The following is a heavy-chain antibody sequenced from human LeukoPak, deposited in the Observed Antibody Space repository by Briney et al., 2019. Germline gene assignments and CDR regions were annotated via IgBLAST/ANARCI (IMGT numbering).Heavy chain of an antibody. Sequence: SVKVSCKASGGTFSSYAISWVRQAPGQGLEWMGRIIPILGIANYAQKFQGRVTITADKSTSTAYMELSSLRSEDTAVYYCARATFYGDYPYYYYGMDVWGQGTTVTVSS. J-gene: IGHJ6*02. V-gene: IGHV1-69*04. CDR3: ARATFYGDYPYYYYGMDV. CDR2: IIPILGIA. CDR1: GGTFSSYA. D-gene: IGHD4-17*01.